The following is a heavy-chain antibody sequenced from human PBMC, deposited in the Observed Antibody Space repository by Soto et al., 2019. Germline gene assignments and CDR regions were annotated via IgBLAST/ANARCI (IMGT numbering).Heavy chain of an antibody. CDR3: AKGGSTSRWPYYYGMDV. D-gene: IGHD2-2*01. V-gene: IGHV3-23*01. J-gene: IGHJ6*02. CDR2: ISGSGGST. Sequence: EVQLLESGGGLVQPGGSLRLSCAASGFTFSSYAMSWVRQAPGKGLEWVSAISGSGGSTYYADSVKGRFTISRDNSKNTLYLNMNSLRAEDTAVYYCAKGGSTSRWPYYYGMDVWGQGTTVTVSS. CDR1: GFTFSSYA.